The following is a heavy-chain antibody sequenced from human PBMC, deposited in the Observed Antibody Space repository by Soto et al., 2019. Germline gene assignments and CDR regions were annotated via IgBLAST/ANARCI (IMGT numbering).Heavy chain of an antibody. V-gene: IGHV3-33*01. Sequence: PGGSLRLSCAASGFTFSSYGMHWVRQAPGKGLEWVAVIWYDGSNKYYADSVKGRFTISRDNSKNTLYLQMNSLRAEDTAVYYCARDLAVVVAATMSHYGMDVWGQGTTVTVSS. CDR2: IWYDGSNK. D-gene: IGHD2-15*01. CDR1: GFTFSSYG. J-gene: IGHJ6*02. CDR3: ARDLAVVVAATMSHYGMDV.